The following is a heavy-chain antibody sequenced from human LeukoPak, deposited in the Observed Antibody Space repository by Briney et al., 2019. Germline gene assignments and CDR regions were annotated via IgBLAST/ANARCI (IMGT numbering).Heavy chain of an antibody. D-gene: IGHD3-3*01. Sequence: GGSLRLSCAASGFTFNNYAMSWVRLAPGKGLEWVSSISGRGGSTYYADSVKGRFTISRDNSKDTLYLQMNSLRAEDTAVYYCAKEQRFGVALAGTFDIWGQGTMVTVSS. CDR2: ISGRGGST. J-gene: IGHJ3*02. CDR1: GFTFNNYA. CDR3: AKEQRFGVALAGTFDI. V-gene: IGHV3-23*01.